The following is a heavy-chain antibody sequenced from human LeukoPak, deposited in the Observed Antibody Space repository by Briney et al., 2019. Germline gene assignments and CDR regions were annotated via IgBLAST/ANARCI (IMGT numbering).Heavy chain of an antibody. J-gene: IGHJ4*02. CDR3: ARLTRIAPFDY. V-gene: IGHV4-39*01. CDR1: GGPISSYY. Sequence: PSETLSLTCTVSGGPISSYYWSWIRQPPGKGLEWIGSIYYSGSTYYNPSLKSRVTISVDTSKNQFSLKLSSVTAADTAVYYCARLTRIAPFDYWGQGTLVTVSS. D-gene: IGHD3-22*01. CDR2: IYYSGST.